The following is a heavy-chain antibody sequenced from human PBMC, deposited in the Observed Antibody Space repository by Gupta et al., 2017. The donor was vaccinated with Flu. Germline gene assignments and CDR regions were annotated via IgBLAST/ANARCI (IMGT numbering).Heavy chain of an antibody. V-gene: IGHV3-64*01. CDR2: ISSNGGST. CDR1: GFPFSSYA. J-gene: IGHJ4*02. D-gene: IGHD1-26*01. CDR3: ARSRGGSYYYFDY. Sequence: EVQLVESGGGLVQPGGSLRLSCAASGFPFSSYAMHGVRQAPGKGLEYVSAISSNGGSTYYANSVKGRFTISRDNSKNTLYLQMGSLRAEDMAVYYCARSRGGSYYYFDYWGQGTLVTVSS.